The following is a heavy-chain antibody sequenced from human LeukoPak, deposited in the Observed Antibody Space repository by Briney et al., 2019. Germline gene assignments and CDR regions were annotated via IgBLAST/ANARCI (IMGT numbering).Heavy chain of an antibody. J-gene: IGHJ4*02. CDR1: GGTFSSYA. Sequence: GASVKVSCKASGGTFSSYAISWVRQAPGQGLEWMGGIIPIFGTANYAQKFQGRVTMTSDMSTTTVYMELSSLRSEDTAVYYCARLHGDYEDYWGQGTLVTVSS. CDR3: ARLHGDYEDY. D-gene: IGHD4-17*01. CDR2: IIPIFGTA. V-gene: IGHV1-69*05.